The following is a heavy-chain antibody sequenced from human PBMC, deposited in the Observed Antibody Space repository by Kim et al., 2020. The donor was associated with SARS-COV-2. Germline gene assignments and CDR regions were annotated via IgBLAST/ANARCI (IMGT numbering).Heavy chain of an antibody. CDR3: ARVEGITIFGVVIIGAFDI. Sequence: SETLSITCTVSGGSISSGGYYWSWIRQHPGKGLEWIGYIYYSGSTYYNPSLKSRVTISVDTSKNQFSLKLSSVTAADTAVYYCARVEGITIFGVVIIGAFDIWGQGTMVTFSS. D-gene: IGHD3-3*01. V-gene: IGHV4-31*03. J-gene: IGHJ3*02. CDR2: IYYSGST. CDR1: GGSISSGGYY.